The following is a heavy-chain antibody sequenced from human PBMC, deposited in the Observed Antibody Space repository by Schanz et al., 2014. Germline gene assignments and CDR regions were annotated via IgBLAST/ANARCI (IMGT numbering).Heavy chain of an antibody. J-gene: IGHJ4*02. CDR2: IIPITGIT. V-gene: IGHV1-69*02. CDR3: ARTGLPAPITY. CDR1: GDTFRSYT. Sequence: QVQLVQSGAEVKKPGSSVKVSCKASGDTFRSYTINWVRHAPGQGLEWMGRIIPITGITNYAQKFQGRVTFTADKSTSTAFLEVNSLRSEDTAVYYCARTGLPAPITYWGQGTLVTVSS. D-gene: IGHD3-10*01.